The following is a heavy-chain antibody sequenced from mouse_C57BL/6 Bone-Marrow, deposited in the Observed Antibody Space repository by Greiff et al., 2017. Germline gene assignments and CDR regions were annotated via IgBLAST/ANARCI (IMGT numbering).Heavy chain of an antibody. CDR2: IHPNSGST. D-gene: IGHD2-5*01. Sequence: VKLQQPGAELVKPGASVKLSCKASGYTFTSYWMHWVKQRPGQGLEWIGMIHPNSGSTNYNEKFKSKATLTVDKSSSTAYMQLSSLTSEDSAVYYCARGGYYSNLWAMDYWGQGTSVTVSS. CDR1: GYTFTSYW. V-gene: IGHV1-64*01. J-gene: IGHJ4*01. CDR3: ARGGYYSNLWAMDY.